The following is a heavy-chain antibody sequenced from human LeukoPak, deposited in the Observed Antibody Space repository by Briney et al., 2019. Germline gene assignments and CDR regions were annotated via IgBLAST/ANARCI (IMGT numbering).Heavy chain of an antibody. CDR3: ARDNNFRRGNFDY. V-gene: IGHV3-11*06. D-gene: IGHD1-20*01. CDR2: ISTSSSYT. Sequence: GSLRLSCAASGFAFSDSYMSWIRQAPGKGLEWISYISTSSSYTNYADSVKGRFTISRDNAKNSLYLQMNSLRAEDTAVYYCARDNNFRRGNFDYWGQGTLVTVSS. CDR1: GFAFSDSY. J-gene: IGHJ4*02.